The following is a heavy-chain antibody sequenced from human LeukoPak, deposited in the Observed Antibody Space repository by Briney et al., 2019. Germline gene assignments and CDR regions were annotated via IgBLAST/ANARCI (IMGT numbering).Heavy chain of an antibody. J-gene: IGHJ4*02. CDR3: ARQSTAMGTFDY. V-gene: IGHV4-39*01. CDR1: GGSISSSSYY. D-gene: IGHD5-18*01. Sequence: SETLSLTYTVSGGSISSSSYYWGWIRQPPGKGLEWIGSIYYSGNTYYNPSLKSRGTISVDTSKNQFSLKLSSVTAADTAVYYCARQSTAMGTFDYWGQGTLVPVSS. CDR2: IYYSGNT.